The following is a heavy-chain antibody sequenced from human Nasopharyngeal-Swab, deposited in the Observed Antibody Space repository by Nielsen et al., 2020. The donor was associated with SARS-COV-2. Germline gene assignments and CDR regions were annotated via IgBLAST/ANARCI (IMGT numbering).Heavy chain of an antibody. CDR3: ARVRRDEDTAMARYYYYYHMDV. V-gene: IGHV2-70*11. J-gene: IGHJ6*03. Sequence: WIRQPPGKALEWLARFDWDDETYYSTSLKTRLTISKGTSKNQVVLRMTNMDPADTATYYCARVRRDEDTAMARYYYYYHMDVWGLGTTVTVSS. CDR2: FDWDDET. D-gene: IGHD5-18*01.